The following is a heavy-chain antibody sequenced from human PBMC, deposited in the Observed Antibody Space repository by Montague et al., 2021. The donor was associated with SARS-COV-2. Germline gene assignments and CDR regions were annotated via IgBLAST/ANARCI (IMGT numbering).Heavy chain of an antibody. CDR2: IYYSGST. V-gene: IGHV4-31*03. D-gene: IGHD3-3*01. Sequence: TLSLTCTVSGGSISSGGYHCSWIRPHPGKGLECIGYIYYSGSTYYNPSLKSRVTISVDTSKNQLSRKLTSVTAADTAVYYWARVRGLTMVGVVCPFDYWGQGTLVTVSS. CDR3: ARVRGLTMVGVVCPFDY. J-gene: IGHJ4*02. CDR1: GGSISSGGYH.